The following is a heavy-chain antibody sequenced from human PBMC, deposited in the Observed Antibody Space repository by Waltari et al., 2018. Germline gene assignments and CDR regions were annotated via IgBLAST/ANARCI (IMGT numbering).Heavy chain of an antibody. CDR3: AAAYDFWSGYDAFDI. CDR2: ISWNSGSI. CDR1: GFTFDAYA. J-gene: IGHJ3*02. V-gene: IGHV3-9*01. D-gene: IGHD3-3*01. Sequence: EVQLVESGGGLVQPGRSLRLSCAASGFTFDAYAMHWVRQAPGKGLEWVSGISWNSGSIGYADSVKGRFTISRDNAKNSLYLQMNSLRAEDTALYYCAAAYDFWSGYDAFDIWGQGTMVTVSS.